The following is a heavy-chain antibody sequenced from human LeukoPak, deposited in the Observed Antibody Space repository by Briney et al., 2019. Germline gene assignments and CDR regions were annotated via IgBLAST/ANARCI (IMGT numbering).Heavy chain of an antibody. Sequence: GGSLRLSCTSSGFTFNDYFMSLIRQAPGKGLEGVSYISISGTTIYYADSVKGRFTISRDNAKNTLYLQMNNLRPEDTAVYYCGRCAGTPQYYYYYYYMDVWGKGTTVTVSS. D-gene: IGHD1/OR15-1a*01. J-gene: IGHJ6*03. V-gene: IGHV3-11*04. CDR2: ISISGTTI. CDR1: GFTFNDYF. CDR3: GRCAGTPQYYYYYYYMDV.